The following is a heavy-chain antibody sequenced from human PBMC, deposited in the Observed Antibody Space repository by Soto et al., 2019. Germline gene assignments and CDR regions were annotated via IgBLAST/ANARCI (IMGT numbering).Heavy chain of an antibody. J-gene: IGHJ4*02. CDR1: GFTFSDYA. V-gene: IGHV3-30*18. CDR3: AKGGWQWLVRSDFNY. CDR2: VSHDGRNT. Sequence: VQLVESGGGVVQPGRSLRLSCAASGFTFSDYAMHWVRQAPGKGLEWVAVVSHDGRNTHYADSVKGRFTISRDSSKNTVSVEIAGLRAEDNAVDYCAKGGWQWLVRSDFNYWGQGALFTVSS. D-gene: IGHD6-19*01.